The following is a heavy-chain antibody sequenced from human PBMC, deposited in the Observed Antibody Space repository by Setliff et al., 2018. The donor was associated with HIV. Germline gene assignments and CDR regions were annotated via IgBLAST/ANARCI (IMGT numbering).Heavy chain of an antibody. V-gene: IGHV4-61*02. CDR2: ISAAGTI. D-gene: IGHD6-13*01. Sequence: TLSLTCTVSGGSITSGSYYWSWIRQPAGKRLEFIGRISAAGTINYNPSLRSRVTLSVDTSENQFSLTVNSVTAADTAMYFCARDEGRATGSWWDQSASWYLDYWGHGILVTVSS. CDR1: GGSITSGSYY. J-gene: IGHJ4*01. CDR3: ARDEGRATGSWWDQSASWYLDY.